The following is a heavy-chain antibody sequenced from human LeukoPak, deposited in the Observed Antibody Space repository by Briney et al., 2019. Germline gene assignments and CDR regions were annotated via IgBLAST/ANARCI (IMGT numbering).Heavy chain of an antibody. CDR2: IYYSGST. Sequence: PSETLSLTCTVSGGSISSSSYYWGWIRQPPGKGLEWIGSIYYSGSTYYNPSLKSRVTISVGTSKNQFSLKLSSVTAADTAVYYCARLRDFWTDYWGQGTLVTVSS. CDR3: ARLRDFWTDY. V-gene: IGHV4-39*01. CDR1: GGSISSSSYY. J-gene: IGHJ4*02. D-gene: IGHD3/OR15-3a*01.